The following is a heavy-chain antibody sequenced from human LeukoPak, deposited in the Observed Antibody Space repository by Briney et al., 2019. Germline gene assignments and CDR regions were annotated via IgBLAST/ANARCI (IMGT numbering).Heavy chain of an antibody. CDR1: GFTFSVYA. V-gene: IGHV3-30*04. CDR3: ARDRFHRSGWSWYSDY. J-gene: IGHJ4*02. Sequence: PGGSLRLSCAASGFTFSVYAMHWVRQAPGKGLGWVAVISYNGRNEYYADSVKGRFTISRGNSKNTLYLQMNSLRAEDTAVYYCARDRFHRSGWSWYSDYWGQGTLVTVSS. CDR2: ISYNGRNE. D-gene: IGHD6-19*01.